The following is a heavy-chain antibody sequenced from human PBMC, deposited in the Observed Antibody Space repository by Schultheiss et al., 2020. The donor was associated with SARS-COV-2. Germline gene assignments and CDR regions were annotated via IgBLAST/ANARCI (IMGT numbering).Heavy chain of an antibody. V-gene: IGHV4-39*07. J-gene: IGHJ6*02. CDR2: IYHSGST. CDR3: ARGDYGMDV. Sequence: SETLSLTCTVSGGSISSSSYYWGWIRQPPGKGLEWIGEIYHSGSTNYNPSLKSRVTISVDTSKNQFSLRMRFVTAADTAVYYCARGDYGMDVWGQGTTVTVSS. CDR1: GGSISSSSYY.